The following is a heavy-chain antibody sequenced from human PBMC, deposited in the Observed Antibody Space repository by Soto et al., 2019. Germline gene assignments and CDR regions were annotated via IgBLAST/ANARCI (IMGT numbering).Heavy chain of an antibody. V-gene: IGHV4-30-4*01. J-gene: IGHJ4*02. CDR2: IYYSGST. CDR1: GGSISSGDYY. D-gene: IGHD3-10*01. CDR3: ATINLGSNRRDY. Sequence: QVQLQESGPGLVKPSQTLSLTCTVSGGSISSGDYYWSWIRQPPGKGLEWIGYIYYSGSTYYNPSLKSRVTMSVDASKNHSSLKLSSVTAADTAVYYCATINLGSNRRDYWGQGTLVTVSS.